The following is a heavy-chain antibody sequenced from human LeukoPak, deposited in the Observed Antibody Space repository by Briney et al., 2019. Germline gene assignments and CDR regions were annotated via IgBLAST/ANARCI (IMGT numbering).Heavy chain of an antibody. J-gene: IGHJ1*01. CDR3: ASPPVATGGNVYFHH. D-gene: IGHD6-13*01. V-gene: IGHV3-7*02. CDR2: INPDGSAT. CDR1: GFTFSRYW. Sequence: PGGSLRLSCAASGFTFSRYWMSWVRQAPGKGLEWVANINPDGSATCYVDSVKGRFTISRDNAKNSMYLQMNSVRAEDTAVYYCASPPVATGGNVYFHHWGQGTLVTVSS.